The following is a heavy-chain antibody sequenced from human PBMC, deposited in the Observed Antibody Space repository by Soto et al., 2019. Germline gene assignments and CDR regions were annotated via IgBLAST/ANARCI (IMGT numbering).Heavy chain of an antibody. V-gene: IGHV1-18*01. J-gene: IGHJ4*02. D-gene: IGHD6-13*01. Sequence: GASVKGACKASGYTYTIYGGSWVRQAPGQGLEWMGWISAYNGNTNYAQKLQGRVTMTTDTSTSTAYMELRSLRSDDTAVYYCATGEQQLDFDYWGQGALVTVSS. CDR3: ATGEQQLDFDY. CDR1: GYTYTIYG. CDR2: ISAYNGNT.